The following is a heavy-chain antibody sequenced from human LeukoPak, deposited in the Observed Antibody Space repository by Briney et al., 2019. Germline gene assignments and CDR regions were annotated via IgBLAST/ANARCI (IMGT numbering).Heavy chain of an antibody. CDR3: ARDWLGYDSSGQFDAFDI. Sequence: GGSLRLSCAASGFTVSSNYMSWVRQAPGKGLEWVSVNYSGGSTYYADSVKGRFAISRDNSKNTLYLQMNSLRAEDTAVYYCARDWLGYDSSGQFDAFDIWGQGTMVTVSS. D-gene: IGHD3-22*01. CDR2: NYSGGST. CDR1: GFTVSSNY. J-gene: IGHJ3*02. V-gene: IGHV3-53*01.